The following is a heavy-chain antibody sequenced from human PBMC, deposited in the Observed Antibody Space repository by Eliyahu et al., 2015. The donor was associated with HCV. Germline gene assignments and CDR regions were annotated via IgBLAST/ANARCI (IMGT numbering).Heavy chain of an antibody. CDR3: ARGGSSGYYSYYYFDS. D-gene: IGHD3-22*01. V-gene: IGHV2-70*04. Sequence: QVTLKESGPALVKPTQTLTLTCTFXGFSXXTXGMRVSWIRQPPGKALEWLARIDWDDDKFYSTSLKTRLTISKDTSKNQVVLTMTNMDPVDTATYYCARGGSSGYYSYYYFDSWGQGALVTVSS. CDR2: IDWDDDK. J-gene: IGHJ4*02. CDR1: GFSXXTXGMR.